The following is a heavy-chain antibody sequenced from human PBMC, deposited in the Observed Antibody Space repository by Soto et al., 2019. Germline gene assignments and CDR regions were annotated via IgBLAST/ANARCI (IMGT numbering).Heavy chain of an antibody. D-gene: IGHD6-19*01. CDR3: TKNARQGAVAGPNWFYP. CDR2: ISGSGGST. CDR1: GFTFSNYA. J-gene: IGHJ5*02. Sequence: EVQLLESGGGLVEPGGSLRLSCAASGFTFSNYAMNWVRQAPEKALEWVSAISGSGGSTYYADSVKGLFNIARDNSQNTLYVQMNSLRAEDTAVYYCTKNARQGAVAGPNWFYPWGQGTLVTVSS. V-gene: IGHV3-23*01.